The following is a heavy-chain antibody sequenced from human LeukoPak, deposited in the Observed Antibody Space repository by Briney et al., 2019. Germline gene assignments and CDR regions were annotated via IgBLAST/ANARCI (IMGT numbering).Heavy chain of an antibody. D-gene: IGHD6-19*01. J-gene: IGHJ4*02. Sequence: GGSLRLSCAASGFTVSSNYMSWVRQAPGKGLEWVSVIYSGGSAYYADSVKGRFTISRDNSRNSLSLQMNSLRVEDTALYYCAKTGYSSGWYRIWDYWGQGTLVTVSS. CDR2: IYSGGSA. CDR1: GFTVSSNY. V-gene: IGHV3-53*01. CDR3: AKTGYSSGWYRIWDY.